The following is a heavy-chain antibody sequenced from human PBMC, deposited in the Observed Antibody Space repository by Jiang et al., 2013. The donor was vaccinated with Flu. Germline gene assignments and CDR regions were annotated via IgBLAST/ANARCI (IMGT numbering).Heavy chain of an antibody. CDR3: ARDLFIARTGIAVAGTSGYYYYYGMDV. CDR1: GGSISSYY. Sequence: LLKPSETLSLTCTVSGGSISSYYWSWIRQPPGKGLEWIGYIYYSGSTNYNPSLKSRVTISVDTSKNQFSLKLSSVTAADTAVYYCARDLFIARTGIAVAGTSGYYYYYGMDVWGQGTTVTVSS. J-gene: IGHJ6*02. D-gene: IGHD6-19*01. V-gene: IGHV4-59*01. CDR2: IYYSGST.